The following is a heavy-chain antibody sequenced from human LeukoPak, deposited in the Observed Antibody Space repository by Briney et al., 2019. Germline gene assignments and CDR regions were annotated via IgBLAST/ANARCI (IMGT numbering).Heavy chain of an antibody. D-gene: IGHD3/OR15-3a*01. Sequence: PGGSLRLSCAASGFTFSNYAMSWVRQAPRKGLEWVSGIGDTGDTTYYTDSVKGRFTISRGTFKNTLYLQMNSLRAEDTAVYYCAKFLDHYLYYGLDVWGQGTTVTVSS. CDR3: AKFLDHYLYYGLDV. V-gene: IGHV3-23*01. CDR2: IGDTGDTT. CDR1: GFTFSNYA. J-gene: IGHJ6*02.